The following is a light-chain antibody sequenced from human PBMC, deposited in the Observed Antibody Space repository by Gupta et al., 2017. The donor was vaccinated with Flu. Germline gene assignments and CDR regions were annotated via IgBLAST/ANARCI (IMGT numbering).Light chain of an antibody. CDR3: QQYGSPPI. Sequence: EIVLTQSPGTLSASPGERVTLSCRASQSVNSNYLAWYQHKPGQAPRLLMYGTYRRSIGIPERFSGSGYETDFTLTSSRLEPDDFAVYYWQQYGSPPIFGQGTKVEIK. CDR1: QSVNSNY. CDR2: GTY. V-gene: IGKV3-20*01. J-gene: IGKJ1*01.